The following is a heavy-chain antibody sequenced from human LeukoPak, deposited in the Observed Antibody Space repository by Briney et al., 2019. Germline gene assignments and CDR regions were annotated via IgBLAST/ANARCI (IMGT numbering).Heavy chain of an antibody. Sequence: ASVKVSCKASGYTXTSYYIHGVRQAPGQGLEWMGIINPGGGSTSYAQNFQGRVTMTRDTSTITVYMELSSLRSEDTAIYYCARGGDNSYFDYWGQGTLVTVSS. CDR3: ARGGDNSYFDY. CDR1: GYTXTSYY. D-gene: IGHD4-23*01. CDR2: INPGGGST. J-gene: IGHJ4*02. V-gene: IGHV1-46*01.